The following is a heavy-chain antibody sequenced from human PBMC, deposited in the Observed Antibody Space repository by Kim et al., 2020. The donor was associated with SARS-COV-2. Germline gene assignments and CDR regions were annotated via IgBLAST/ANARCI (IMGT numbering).Heavy chain of an antibody. CDR2: ISYDGSNK. CDR3: AKGQLGWELLLTSY. Sequence: GGSLRLSCAASGFTFSSYGMHWVRQAPGKGLEWVAVISYDGSNKYYADSVKGRFTISRDNSKNTLYLQMNSLRAEDTAVYYCAKGQLGWELLLTSYWGQGTLVTVSS. V-gene: IGHV3-30*18. CDR1: GFTFSSYG. J-gene: IGHJ4*02. D-gene: IGHD1-26*01.